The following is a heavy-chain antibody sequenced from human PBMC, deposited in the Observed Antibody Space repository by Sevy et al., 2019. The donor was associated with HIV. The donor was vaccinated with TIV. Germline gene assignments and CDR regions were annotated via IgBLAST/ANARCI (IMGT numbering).Heavy chain of an antibody. CDR2: ISYDGNIQ. CDR1: GLTFSTYG. D-gene: IGHD5-18*01. CDR3: AKEQGGYNYAPGY. V-gene: IGHV3-30*18. Sequence: GGSLRLSCAASGLTFSTYGMHWVRQAPGKGLEWVAVISYDGNIQYYADSVKGRFTVSRDNSKNTLYLQMNSLRAEDSAVYDCAKEQGGYNYAPGYWGQGTLVTVSS. J-gene: IGHJ4*02.